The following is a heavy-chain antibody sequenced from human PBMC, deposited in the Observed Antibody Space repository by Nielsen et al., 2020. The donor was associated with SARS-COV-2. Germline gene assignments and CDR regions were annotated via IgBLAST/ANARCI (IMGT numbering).Heavy chain of an antibody. CDR2: INPSGGST. J-gene: IGHJ3*02. CDR3: ARDSRRNEYDFWSEDAFDI. Sequence: WVRQAPGQGLEWMGIINPSGGSTSYAQKFQGRVTMTRDTSTSTVYMELSSLRSDDTAVYYCARDSRRNEYDFWSEDAFDIWGQGTMVTVSS. V-gene: IGHV1-46*01. D-gene: IGHD3-3*01.